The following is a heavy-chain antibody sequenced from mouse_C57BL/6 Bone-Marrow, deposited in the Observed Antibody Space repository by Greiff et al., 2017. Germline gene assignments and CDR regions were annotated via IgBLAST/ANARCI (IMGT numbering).Heavy chain of an antibody. J-gene: IGHJ4*01. CDR1: GYSFTGYY. Sequence: VQLQHSGPELVKPGASVKISCKASGYSFTGYYMHWVKQSHGNILDWIGYIYPYNGVSSYNQKFKGKATLTVDKSSSTAYMELRSLTSEDSAVYYCAKEDGYYFFYAMDYWGQGTSVTVSS. D-gene: IGHD2-3*01. V-gene: IGHV1-31*01. CDR3: AKEDGYYFFYAMDY. CDR2: IYPYNGVS.